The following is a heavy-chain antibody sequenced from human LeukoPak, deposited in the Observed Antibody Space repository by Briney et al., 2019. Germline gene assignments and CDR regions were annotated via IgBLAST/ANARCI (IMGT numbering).Heavy chain of an antibody. CDR2: ISGSGGST. Sequence: GGSLRLSCAASGFTCSSCAMSWVRQAPGKGLEWVSGISGSGGSTHYADSVKGRFTISRDNSKNTLSLQMNSLRAEDTAVYYCAKYCATSYYAFDLWGQGTLVTVSS. J-gene: IGHJ4*02. CDR1: GFTCSSCA. V-gene: IGHV3-23*01. CDR3: AKYCATSYYAFDL. D-gene: IGHD1-26*01.